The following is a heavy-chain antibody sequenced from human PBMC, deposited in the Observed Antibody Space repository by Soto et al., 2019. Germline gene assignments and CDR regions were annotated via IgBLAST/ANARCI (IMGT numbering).Heavy chain of an antibody. J-gene: IGHJ4*02. CDR1: GFTFSSYW. CDR2: IKQDGSEK. V-gene: IGHV3-7*01. CDR3: ARDLLGLWSSSSYDDY. D-gene: IGHD6-6*01. Sequence: EVQLVESGGGLVQPGGSLRLSCAASGFTFSSYWMSWVRQAPGKGLEWVANIKQDGSEKYYVDSVKGRFTISRDNAKNSLYLQMNSLRAEDTAVYYCARDLLGLWSSSSYDDYWGQGTLVTVSS.